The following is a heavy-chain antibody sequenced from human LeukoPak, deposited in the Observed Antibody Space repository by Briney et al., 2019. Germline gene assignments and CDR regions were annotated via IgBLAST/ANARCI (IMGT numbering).Heavy chain of an antibody. V-gene: IGHV3-48*01. CDR1: GFTFSSYS. D-gene: IGHD6-19*01. CDR3: ARGKQWLNY. J-gene: IGHJ4*02. Sequence: GGSLRLSCAASGFTFSSYSMNWVRQAPGKGLEWVSYISSSSSTIYYADSVKGRFTISRDNAKNSQYLQMNSLRAEDTAVYYCARGKQWLNYWGQGTLVTVSS. CDR2: ISSSSSTI.